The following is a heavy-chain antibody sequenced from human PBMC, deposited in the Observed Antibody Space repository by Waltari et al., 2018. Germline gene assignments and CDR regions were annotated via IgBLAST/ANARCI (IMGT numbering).Heavy chain of an antibody. J-gene: IGHJ4*02. CDR2: IDPNDRST. V-gene: IGHV1-46*01. Sequence: QVQLVQSGAEVKKPGASVKVSCKASGYIFTTYFMHWVRQAPGQGLEWMGIIDPNDRSTDDARKFQGRVTMTRNTSTSTVYMELISLRSEDTAVYYCAKDRGVRGVIPRGYYFDYWGQGTLVTVSS. CDR1: GYIFTTYF. CDR3: AKDRGVRGVIPRGYYFDY. D-gene: IGHD3-10*01.